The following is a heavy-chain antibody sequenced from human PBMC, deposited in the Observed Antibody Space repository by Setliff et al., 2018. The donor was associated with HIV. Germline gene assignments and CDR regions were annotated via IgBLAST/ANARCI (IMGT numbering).Heavy chain of an antibody. V-gene: IGHV1-2*02. CDR1: GYTFTAYY. CDR3: ATLDHSGGNFLAY. J-gene: IGHJ4*02. Sequence: ASVKVSCKTSGYTFTAYYIHWVRQAPGQGLEWMGWINYNNGGTKYAQNFQGRVTMTRDTPITTAYMELSSLISDDTAVYYCATLDHSGGNFLAYWGQGSLVTVSS. D-gene: IGHD2-21*02. CDR2: INYNNGGT.